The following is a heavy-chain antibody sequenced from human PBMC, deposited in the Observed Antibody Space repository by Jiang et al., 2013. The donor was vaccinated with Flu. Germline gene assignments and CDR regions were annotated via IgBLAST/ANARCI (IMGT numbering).Heavy chain of an antibody. D-gene: IGHD6-19*01. J-gene: IGHJ5*02. CDR2: INTNTGNP. Sequence: WMGWINTNTGNPTYAQGFTGRFVFSLDTSVSTAYLQISSLKAEDTAVYYCARTQQWLANWFDPWGQGTLVTVSS. CDR3: ARTQQWLANWFDP. V-gene: IGHV7-4-1*02.